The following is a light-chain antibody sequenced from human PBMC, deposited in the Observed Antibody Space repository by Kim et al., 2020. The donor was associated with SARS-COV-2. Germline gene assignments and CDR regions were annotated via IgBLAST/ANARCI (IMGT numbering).Light chain of an antibody. CDR3: QSADSSGTYHWV. Sequence: YELTQPPSVSVSPGQTARITCSGDALPKQYAYWYQQKPGQAPVLVIYKDSERPSGIPERFSGSSSGTTVTLTISGVQAEDEADYYCQSADSSGTYHWVFGGGTQLAVL. CDR2: KDS. V-gene: IGLV3-25*03. J-gene: IGLJ3*02. CDR1: ALPKQY.